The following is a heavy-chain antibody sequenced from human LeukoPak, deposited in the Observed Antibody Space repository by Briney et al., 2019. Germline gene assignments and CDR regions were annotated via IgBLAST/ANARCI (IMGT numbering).Heavy chain of an antibody. CDR2: ISSSSSYI. CDR1: GFTFSNYW. J-gene: IGHJ4*02. Sequence: PGGSLGLSCAASGFTFSNYWMHWVRQAPGKGLEWVSSISSSSSYIYYADSVKGRFTISRDNAKNSLYLQMNSLRAEDTAVYYCARDRCSSCYGLYFDYWGQGTLVTVSS. V-gene: IGHV3-21*01. CDR3: ARDRCSSCYGLYFDY. D-gene: IGHD2-2*01.